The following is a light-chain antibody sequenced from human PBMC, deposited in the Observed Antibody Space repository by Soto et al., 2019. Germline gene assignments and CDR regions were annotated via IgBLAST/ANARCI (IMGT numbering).Light chain of an antibody. CDR2: TDR. CDR3: AAWDGTLNVVL. V-gene: IGLV1-44*01. Sequence: QSALTQPPSASGTPGQRVTISCSGSGSNIGTNTVNWYKQVPGTAPTLLIYTDRQRPAGVPDRFSGSRSGTSASLAISWLQSEDEADYYCAAWDGTLNVVLFGGGTKLTVL. J-gene: IGLJ2*01. CDR1: GSNIGTNT.